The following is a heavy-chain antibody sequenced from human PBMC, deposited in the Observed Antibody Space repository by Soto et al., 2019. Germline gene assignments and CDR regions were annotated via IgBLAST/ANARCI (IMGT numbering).Heavy chain of an antibody. J-gene: IGHJ4*02. V-gene: IGHV4-4*02. CDR1: GGPIRSNNW. Sequence: QVQLQESGPGLVKPSGTLSLTCAVPGGPIRSNNWWSWVRQPPGKGLEWIGEIFHSGSTNYNPSLKTRVTISVDKSKKQFSLKLSSVTAADTAVYYCARVYSGSYSDYWGQGTLVTVSS. CDR3: ARVYSGSYSDY. CDR2: IFHSGST. D-gene: IGHD1-26*01.